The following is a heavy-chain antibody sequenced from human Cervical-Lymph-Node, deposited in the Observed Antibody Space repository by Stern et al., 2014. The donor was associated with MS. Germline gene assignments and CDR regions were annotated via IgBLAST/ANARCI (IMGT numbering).Heavy chain of an antibody. CDR2: ISGSGDRT. CDR1: GIYA. V-gene: IGHV3-23*01. CDR3: AKEGIAVASFDY. D-gene: IGHD6-19*01. Sequence: GIYAMSWVRQAPGKGLEWVSAISGSGDRTYYADSVKGRFTISRDNSKNTLYLQMNSLRAEDTAVYYCAKEGIAVASFDYWGQGTLVTVSS. J-gene: IGHJ4*02.